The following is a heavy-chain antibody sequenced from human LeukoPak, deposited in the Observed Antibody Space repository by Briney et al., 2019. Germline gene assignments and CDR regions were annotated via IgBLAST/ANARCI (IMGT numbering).Heavy chain of an antibody. V-gene: IGHV3-11*01. D-gene: IGHD3/OR15-3a*01. Sequence: PEGSLRLSCAASGFTLSDYYMSWIRQAPGKGLEWASYSSSSGSTIYYADSVKGRFAISRDNAKNSLYLQMNSLRAEDTAVYYCARRRDFIDYWGQGTLVTVSS. CDR2: SSSSGSTI. J-gene: IGHJ4*02. CDR1: GFTLSDYY. CDR3: ARRRDFIDY.